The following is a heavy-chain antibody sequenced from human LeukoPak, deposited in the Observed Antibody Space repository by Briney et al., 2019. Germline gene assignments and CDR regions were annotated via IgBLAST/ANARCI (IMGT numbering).Heavy chain of an antibody. CDR3: ARKLGSSWELDY. D-gene: IGHD6-13*01. Sequence: SETLSLTCTVSGGSISSSSYYWGWIRQPPGKGLEWIVRIYYSGSTYYNPSLKSRVTISVDTSKNQFSLKLSSVTAADTAVYYCARKLGSSWELDYWGQGTLVTVSS. CDR1: GGSISSSSYY. V-gene: IGHV4-39*07. CDR2: IYYSGST. J-gene: IGHJ4*02.